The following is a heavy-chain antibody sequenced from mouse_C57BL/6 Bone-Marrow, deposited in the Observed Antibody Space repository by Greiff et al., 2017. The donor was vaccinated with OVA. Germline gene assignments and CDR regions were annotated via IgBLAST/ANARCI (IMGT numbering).Heavy chain of an antibody. Sequence: QVQLQQSGAELAKPGASVKLSCKASGYTFTSYWLHWVKQRPGQGLEWIGYINPSSGYTKYNQKFKDKATLTADKSSSTAYMQLSSLTYEDSAVYYCARYGSSYEWYFDVWGTGTTVTVSS. D-gene: IGHD1-1*01. V-gene: IGHV1-7*01. CDR3: ARYGSSYEWYFDV. CDR1: GYTFTSYW. J-gene: IGHJ1*03. CDR2: INPSSGYT.